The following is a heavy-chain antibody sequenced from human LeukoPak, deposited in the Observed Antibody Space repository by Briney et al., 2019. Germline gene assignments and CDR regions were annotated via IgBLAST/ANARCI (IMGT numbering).Heavy chain of an antibody. D-gene: IGHD1-26*01. CDR1: GFTFSSYN. J-gene: IGHJ6*03. CDR2: ISRSSSTI. CDR3: AREDSRSSRGHYYYYMDV. Sequence: PGGSLRFSCVASGFTFSSYNMNWVRQAPGKGLEWVSYISRSSSTIYNADSVKGRFTISRDNAKNSLYLQMNSLRAGDTAVYYCAREDSRSSRGHYYYYMDVWGKGTTVTISS. V-gene: IGHV3-48*01.